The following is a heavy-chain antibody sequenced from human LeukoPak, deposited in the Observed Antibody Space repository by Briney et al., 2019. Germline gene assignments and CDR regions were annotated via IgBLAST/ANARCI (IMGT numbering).Heavy chain of an antibody. Sequence: PGGSLRLSCAASGFTFSSYTMNWVRQAPGKGLEWVSSISSDSNYIYYADSVKGRFTISRDNAKNSLYLQMNSLRAEDTSVYYCARGVYWGQGTLVTVSS. CDR1: GFTFSSYT. CDR2: ISSDSNYI. J-gene: IGHJ4*02. V-gene: IGHV3-21*01. CDR3: ARGVY.